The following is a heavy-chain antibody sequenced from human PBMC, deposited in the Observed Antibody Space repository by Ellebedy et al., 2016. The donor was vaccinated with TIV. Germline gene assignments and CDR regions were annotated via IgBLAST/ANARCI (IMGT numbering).Heavy chain of an antibody. CDR1: GFTFSHSA. Sequence: GESLKISXAASGFTFSHSAIHWVRQAPGKGLEWVGRIRSKPYSYATAYGESVKGRFTISRDDSTSTVYLQMNSLRAEDTAVYYCARTPTGYPYWGQGTLVTVSS. V-gene: IGHV3-73*01. CDR3: ARTPTGYPY. J-gene: IGHJ4*02. CDR2: IRSKPYSYAT. D-gene: IGHD3-9*01.